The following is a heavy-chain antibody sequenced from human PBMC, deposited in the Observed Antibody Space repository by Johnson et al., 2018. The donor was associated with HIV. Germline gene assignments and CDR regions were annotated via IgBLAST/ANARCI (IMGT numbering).Heavy chain of an antibody. Sequence: QMQLVESGGGVVQPGRSLRLSCAASGFTFNKYWMSWVRQAPGKGLEWVAVISYDGSNKYYADSAKGRFTISRDNSKNTLYLQMNRLRAEDTAVYYCAREPSIAAAGGDGAFDIWGRGTMLTVSS. CDR1: GFTFNKYW. V-gene: IGHV3-30-3*01. CDR3: AREPSIAAAGGDGAFDI. CDR2: ISYDGSNK. D-gene: IGHD6-13*01. J-gene: IGHJ3*02.